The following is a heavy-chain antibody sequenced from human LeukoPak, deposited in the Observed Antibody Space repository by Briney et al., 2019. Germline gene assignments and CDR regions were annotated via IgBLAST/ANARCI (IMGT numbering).Heavy chain of an antibody. CDR1: GFTFSSYA. Sequence: GFLRLSCAASGFTFSSYAMHWVRQAPGKGLEWVAVISYDGSNKYYADSVKGRFTISRDNSKNTLYLQMNSLRAEDTAVYYCARDVTGRYYYDSSGISTDYWGQGTLVTVSS. CDR2: ISYDGSNK. CDR3: ARDVTGRYYYDSSGISTDY. V-gene: IGHV3-30-3*01. J-gene: IGHJ4*02. D-gene: IGHD3-22*01.